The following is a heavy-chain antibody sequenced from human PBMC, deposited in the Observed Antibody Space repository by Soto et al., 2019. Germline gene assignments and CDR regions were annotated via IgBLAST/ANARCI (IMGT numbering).Heavy chain of an antibody. CDR1: GFTFSSYA. Sequence: GGSLRLSCAASGFTFSSYAMSWVRQAPGKGLEWVSAISGSGGSTYYADSVKGRFSISRDNSKNTLYLQMSSLRAEDTAVYYCAKDRRYSNYGVGWFDPWGQGTLVTVSS. V-gene: IGHV3-23*01. D-gene: IGHD4-4*01. CDR2: ISGSGGST. CDR3: AKDRRYSNYGVGWFDP. J-gene: IGHJ5*02.